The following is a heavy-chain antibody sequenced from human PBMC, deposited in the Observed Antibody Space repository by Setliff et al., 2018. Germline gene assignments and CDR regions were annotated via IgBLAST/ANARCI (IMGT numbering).Heavy chain of an antibody. Sequence: ASVTVSCKTSGYSFPGYYMHWVRQAPGQGLEWMGIIHTGGGSASYAQKFQGRVTMTSDTSTRTVYMEVNSVRSDDTAIYYCARGGMAAAGRKGVFEYWGQGTQVTVSS. D-gene: IGHD6-13*01. CDR1: GYSFPGYY. CDR2: IHTGGGSA. V-gene: IGHV1-46*01. CDR3: ARGGMAAAGRKGVFEY. J-gene: IGHJ4*02.